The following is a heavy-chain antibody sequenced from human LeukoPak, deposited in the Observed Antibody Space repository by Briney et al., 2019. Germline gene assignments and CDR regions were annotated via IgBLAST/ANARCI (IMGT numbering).Heavy chain of an antibody. CDR3: AKDSERDSSGPDSGYYYYYGMDV. J-gene: IGHJ6*02. CDR2: ISYDSSTK. D-gene: IGHD3-22*01. V-gene: IGHV3-30*18. Sequence: PGGSLRLSCAASGFTFSTNGMHWVRQAPGKGLQWVTVISYDSSTKYYIDSVKGRFTISRDNSKNSLYLQMNSLRTEDTALYYCAKDSERDSSGPDSGYYYYYGMDVWGQGTTVTVSS. CDR1: GFTFSTNG.